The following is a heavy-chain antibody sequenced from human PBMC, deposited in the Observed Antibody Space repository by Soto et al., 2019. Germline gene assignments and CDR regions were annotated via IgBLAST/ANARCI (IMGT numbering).Heavy chain of an antibody. CDR1: GYTXSGYY. Sequence: SXNVSFKASGYTXSGYYMHWVRQAPGQGLEWMGWINPNSGGTNYAQKFQGWVTMTRDTSISTAYMELSRLRSDGKAVYYCARGGGYSGYEPADSFDYWGQGNLFTV. J-gene: IGHJ4*02. CDR2: INPNSGGT. D-gene: IGHD5-12*01. CDR3: ARGGGYSGYEPADSFDY. V-gene: IGHV1-2*04.